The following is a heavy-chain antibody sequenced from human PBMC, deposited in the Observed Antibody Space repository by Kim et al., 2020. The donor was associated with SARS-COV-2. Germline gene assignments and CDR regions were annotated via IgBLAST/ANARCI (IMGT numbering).Heavy chain of an antibody. J-gene: IGHJ3*02. CDR1: GYTFTSYY. Sequence: ASVKVSCKASGYTFTSYYMHWVRQAPGQGLEWMGIINPSGGSTSYAQKFQGRVTMTRDTSTSTVYMELSSLRSEDTAVYYCARDWGQWGLRNAFDIWGQGTMVTVSS. D-gene: IGHD3-16*01. CDR2: INPSGGST. V-gene: IGHV1-46*01. CDR3: ARDWGQWGLRNAFDI.